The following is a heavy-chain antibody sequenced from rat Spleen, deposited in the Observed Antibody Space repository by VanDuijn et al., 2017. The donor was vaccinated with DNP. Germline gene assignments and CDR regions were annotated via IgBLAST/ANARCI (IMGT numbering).Heavy chain of an antibody. CDR3: ASIATVFDY. Sequence: QVRLRESGPGLVQPSHTLSLTCTVSGFSLTSYAVSWIRQPPGKGLEWMAVIWSNGGTDYNSAIKSRLSISRDTSKSQVFLKMNSLQTEDTAIYFCASIATVFDYWGQGVMVTVSS. J-gene: IGHJ2*01. V-gene: IGHV2-47*01. D-gene: IGHD1-1*01. CDR1: GFSLTSYA. CDR2: IWSNGGT.